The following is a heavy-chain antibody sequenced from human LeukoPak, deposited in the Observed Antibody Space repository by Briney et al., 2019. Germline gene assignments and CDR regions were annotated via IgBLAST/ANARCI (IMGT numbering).Heavy chain of an antibody. J-gene: IGHJ3*02. CDR1: GYTFTGYY. CDR3: ASLFGGDDAFDI. D-gene: IGHD3-10*02. V-gene: IGHV1-2*04. CDR2: INPNSGCT. Sequence: GASVKVSCKASGYTFTGYYMHWVRQATGQGLEWMGWINPNSGCTNYAQKFQGWVTMNRDTSMSTAYMELSRLRSDDTAVYSCASLFGGDDAFDIWGQGTMVTVSS.